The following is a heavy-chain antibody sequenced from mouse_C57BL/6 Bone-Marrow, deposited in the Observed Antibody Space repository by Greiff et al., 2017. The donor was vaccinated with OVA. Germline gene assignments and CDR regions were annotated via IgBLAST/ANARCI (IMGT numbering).Heavy chain of an antibody. CDR2: IYPGDGDT. Sequence: QVQLKESGPELVKPGASVKISCKASGYAFSSSWMNWVKQRPGQGLEWIGRIYPGDGDTNYNGKFKGKATLTADKSSSTAYMQLSSLTSEDSAVYFCARRSSYRYFEGWGTGTTVTVYS. D-gene: IGHD1-1*01. V-gene: IGHV1-82*01. CDR1: GYAFSSSW. J-gene: IGHJ1*03. CDR3: ARRSSYRYFEG.